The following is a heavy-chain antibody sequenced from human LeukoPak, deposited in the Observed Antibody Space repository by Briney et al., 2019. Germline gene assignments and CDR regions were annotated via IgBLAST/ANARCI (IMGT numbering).Heavy chain of an antibody. CDR1: GFTFSSYS. CDR3: ARDLVKGPDAFDI. Sequence: GGSLRLSCAASGFTFSSYSMNWVRQAPGKGLEWVSSISSSSSYIYYADSVKGRFTISRDNAKNSLYLQMNSLRAEDTAVYYCARDLVKGPDAFDIWGQGTMVTVSS. V-gene: IGHV3-21*01. CDR2: ISSSSSYI. J-gene: IGHJ3*02. D-gene: IGHD3-10*01.